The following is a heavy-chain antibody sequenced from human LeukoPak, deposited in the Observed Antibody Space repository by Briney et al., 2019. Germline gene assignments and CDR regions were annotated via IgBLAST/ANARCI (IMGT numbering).Heavy chain of an antibody. V-gene: IGHV4-4*07. J-gene: IGHJ6*02. CDR1: GGSITNHL. D-gene: IGHD5-12*01. CDR3: ARVVVATIPYYYYGMDV. CDR2: ISTSGST. Sequence: PSETLSLTCTVSGGSITNHLWNWIRQPAGKGLEWIGRISTSGSTNYNPSLSSRVTMSLDTSKNQFSLRLSSVTAADTAVYYCARVVVATIPYYYYGMDVWGQGTTVTVSS.